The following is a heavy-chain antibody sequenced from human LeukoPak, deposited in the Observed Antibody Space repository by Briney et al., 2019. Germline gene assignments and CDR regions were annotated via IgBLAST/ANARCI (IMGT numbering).Heavy chain of an antibody. D-gene: IGHD3-10*01. CDR3: ARTRYYYNSRSYGAPYYFDY. CDR2: IYYSGST. V-gene: IGHV4-39*01. Sequence: SETLSLTCAVSGGSLSSNSYYWGWVRQPPGKGLEWIGSIYYSGSTYYNPSLKSRVTISVDTSKNQFSPKLSSVTAADTAVYYCARTRYYYNSRSYGAPYYFDYWGQGTLVTVSS. CDR1: GGSLSSNSYY. J-gene: IGHJ4*02.